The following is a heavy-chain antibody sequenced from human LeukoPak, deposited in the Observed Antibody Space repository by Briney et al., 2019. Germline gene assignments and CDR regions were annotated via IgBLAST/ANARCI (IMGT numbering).Heavy chain of an antibody. Sequence: GGSLRLSCAASGFTFSNYGMHWVRQAPGKGLEWVSVISYDGSNKYYGDSVKGRFTISRDNSKNTLNLQMNSLRAEDTAVYYCAKVVGDGGYYYYGVDVWGQGTTVTVSS. D-gene: IGHD3-16*01. CDR3: AKVVGDGGYYYYGVDV. V-gene: IGHV3-30*18. J-gene: IGHJ6*02. CDR1: GFTFSNYG. CDR2: ISYDGSNK.